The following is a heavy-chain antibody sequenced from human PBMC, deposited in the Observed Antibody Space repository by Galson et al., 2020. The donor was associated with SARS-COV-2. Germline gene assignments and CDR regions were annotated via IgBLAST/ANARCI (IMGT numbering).Heavy chain of an antibody. CDR3: ERIKPGMASLREWYYFDH. D-gene: IGHD6-13*01. CDR1: GFSITSSGMC. V-gene: IGHV2-70*11. Sequence: ESGPTLVQPTQTRTLTCTISGFSITSSGMCVSWIRHPPGKALEWLARIDWDDDKYYSTSLKTRLTISKDTSKNQVVLTLTYMGPADTATYYCERIKPGMASLREWYYFDHWGQGSLVPVSS. J-gene: IGHJ4*02. CDR2: IDWDDDK.